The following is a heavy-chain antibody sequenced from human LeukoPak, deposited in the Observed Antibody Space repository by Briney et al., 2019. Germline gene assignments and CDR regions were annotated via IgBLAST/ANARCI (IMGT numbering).Heavy chain of an antibody. V-gene: IGHV3-48*02. J-gene: IGHJ4*02. CDR3: TRGRYQFLGPNDS. D-gene: IGHD2/OR15-2a*01. CDR2: ITTNSAK. CDR1: GFSLSDYG. Sequence: PGGSLRLSCAASGFSLSDYGISWARQAPGKGLEWISYITTNSAKFYADSVRGRIAISRDNDKNSVYLQMNSLRDEDTAVCYCTRGRYQFLGPNDSWGQGSLVTVSS.